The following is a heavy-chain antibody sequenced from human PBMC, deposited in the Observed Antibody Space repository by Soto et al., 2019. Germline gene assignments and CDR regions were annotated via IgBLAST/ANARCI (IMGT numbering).Heavy chain of an antibody. CDR2: INAGNGNT. Sequence: ASVKVSCKASGYTFTSYAMHWVRQAPGQRLEWMGWINAGNGNTKYSQKFQGRVTITRDTSACTAYMELSSLRSEDTAVYYCARDPIFGDYDLFDYWGQGTLVTVSS. CDR1: GYTFTSYA. CDR3: ARDPIFGDYDLFDY. D-gene: IGHD4-17*01. V-gene: IGHV1-3*01. J-gene: IGHJ4*02.